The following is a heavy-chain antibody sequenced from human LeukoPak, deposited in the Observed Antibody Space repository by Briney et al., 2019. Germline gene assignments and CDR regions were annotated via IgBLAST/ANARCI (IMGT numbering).Heavy chain of an antibody. Sequence: GGSLRLSCAASGFTFSSYSMNWVRQAPGKGLEWVSSISSSSSYIYYADSVKGRFTISRDNAKNSLYLQMNSLRAEDTAVYYCARVRPDWRLLEWLSDYWGQGTLVTVSS. CDR1: GFTFSSYS. V-gene: IGHV3-21*01. J-gene: IGHJ4*02. CDR2: ISSSSSYI. D-gene: IGHD3-3*01. CDR3: ARVRPDWRLLEWLSDY.